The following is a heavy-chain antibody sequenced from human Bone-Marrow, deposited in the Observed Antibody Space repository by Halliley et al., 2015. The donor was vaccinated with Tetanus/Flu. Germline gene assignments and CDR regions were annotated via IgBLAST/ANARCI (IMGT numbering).Heavy chain of an antibody. CDR3: ARDSGFGEFPVV. CDR2: IYYRGST. J-gene: IGHJ6*02. D-gene: IGHD3-10*01. Sequence: EWIGYIYYRGSTKPNPSLRSRVPMSADTSKNQISLGLSSVTAADTAVYFCARDSGFGEFPVVWGQGTTVTVSS. V-gene: IGHV4-59*01.